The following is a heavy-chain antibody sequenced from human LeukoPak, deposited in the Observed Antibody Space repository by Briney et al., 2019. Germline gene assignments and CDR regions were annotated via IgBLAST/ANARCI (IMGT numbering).Heavy chain of an antibody. D-gene: IGHD2-15*01. Sequence: SETLSLTCTVSGYSVSSGYYWGWIRQPPGKGLEWIGSIYHSGSTYYNPSLKSRVTISVDTSKNQFSLKLSSVTAADTAVYYCAREYCSGGSCYSGYWGQGTLVTVSS. CDR2: IYHSGST. CDR1: GYSVSSGYY. V-gene: IGHV4-38-2*02. J-gene: IGHJ4*02. CDR3: AREYCSGGSCYSGY.